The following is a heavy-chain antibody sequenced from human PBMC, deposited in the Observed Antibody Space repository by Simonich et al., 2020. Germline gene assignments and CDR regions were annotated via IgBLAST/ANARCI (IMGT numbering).Heavy chain of an antibody. CDR2: INHSGSP. V-gene: IGHV4-34*01. J-gene: IGHJ3*02. CDR3: ARGKGWKNAFDI. D-gene: IGHD1-1*01. CDR1: GGSFSGYY. Sequence: QVQLQQWGAGLLKPSETLSLTCAVYGGSFSGYYWSWIRQPPGKGLEWIGEINHSGSPNDNPSLKIRFTISVDTSKNQFSLKLSSVTAADTAVYYCARGKGWKNAFDIWGQGTMVTVSS.